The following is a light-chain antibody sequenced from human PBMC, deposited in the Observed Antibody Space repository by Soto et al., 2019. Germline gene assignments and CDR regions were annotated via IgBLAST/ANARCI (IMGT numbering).Light chain of an antibody. Sequence: QSVLTQPPSVSGAPGQMVTISCTGSSSNIGAGYDVHWYQQLPGTAPKLLIYGNSNRPSGVPDRFSGSKSGTSASLAITGLQAEDEADYCCQSYDSSLSGYVVFGGGTKLTVL. CDR2: GNS. J-gene: IGLJ2*01. CDR3: QSYDSSLSGYVV. CDR1: SSNIGAGYD. V-gene: IGLV1-40*01.